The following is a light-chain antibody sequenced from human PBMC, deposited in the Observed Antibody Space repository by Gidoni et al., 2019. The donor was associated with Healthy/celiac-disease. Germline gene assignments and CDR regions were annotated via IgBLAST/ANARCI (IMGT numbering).Light chain of an antibody. J-gene: IGLJ1*01. V-gene: IGLV3-25*03. CDR3: QSADSSGTYLYV. CDR2: KDS. Sequence: SYELTQPPSVPVSPGQTARHTCSGDALPKQYAYWYQQKPGQAPVLVIYKDSERPSGITERFSGSSSGTTVTLTISGVQAEDEADYYCQSADSSGTYLYVFGTGTKVTVL. CDR1: ALPKQY.